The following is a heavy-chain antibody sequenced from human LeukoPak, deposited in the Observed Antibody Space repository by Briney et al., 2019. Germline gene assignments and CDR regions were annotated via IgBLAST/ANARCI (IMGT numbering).Heavy chain of an antibody. Sequence: GGSLRLSCAASGFTFSSHAMHWVRQAPGKGLEWVAVISYDGSNKYYADSVKGRFTISRDNSKNTLYLQMNSLRAEDTAVYYCASALSIAALILDYWGQGTLVTVSS. CDR1: GFTFSSHA. D-gene: IGHD6-6*01. V-gene: IGHV3-30*04. J-gene: IGHJ4*02. CDR3: ASALSIAALILDY. CDR2: ISYDGSNK.